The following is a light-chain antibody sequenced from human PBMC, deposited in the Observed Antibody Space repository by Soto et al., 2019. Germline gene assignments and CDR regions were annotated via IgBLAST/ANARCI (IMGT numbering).Light chain of an antibody. CDR1: SSDVGGYNY. V-gene: IGLV2-14*01. CDR3: TSYTSNSTYV. CDR2: EVS. Sequence: QSALTQPASVSGSPGQSITISCTGTSSDVGGYNYVSWYQQHSGKAPKLMIYEVSDRPSGVSNRFSGSKSGNTASLTISGLQAEDEADYYCTSYTSNSTYVFGAGTKVTVL. J-gene: IGLJ1*01.